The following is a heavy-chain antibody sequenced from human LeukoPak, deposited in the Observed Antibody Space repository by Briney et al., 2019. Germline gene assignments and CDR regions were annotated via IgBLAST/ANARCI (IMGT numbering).Heavy chain of an antibody. CDR1: GYTFTSYG. CDR2: ISAYNGNT. J-gene: IGHJ4*02. D-gene: IGHD6-19*01. Sequence: ASVTVSFKSSGYTFTSYGISWVRQAPGQGLEWMGWISAYNGNTNYAQKLQGRVTMTTDTSTSTAYMELRSLRSDDTAVYYCARGGVSSGWYGSYFDYWGQGTLVTVSS. CDR3: ARGGVSSGWYGSYFDY. V-gene: IGHV1-18*01.